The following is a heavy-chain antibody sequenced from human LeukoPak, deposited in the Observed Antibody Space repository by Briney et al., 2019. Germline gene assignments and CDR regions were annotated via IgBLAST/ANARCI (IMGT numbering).Heavy chain of an antibody. D-gene: IGHD2-2*01. Sequence: KTSETLSLTCTVSGGSISSGSYYWSWIRQPAGKGLEWIGRIYTSGSTNYNPSLKSRVTMSVDTSKNQFSLKLSSVTAADTAVYYCARDAYHKYYYYMDVWGKGTTVTVSS. J-gene: IGHJ6*03. CDR1: GGSISSGSYY. CDR2: IYTSGST. CDR3: ARDAYHKYYYYMDV. V-gene: IGHV4-61*02.